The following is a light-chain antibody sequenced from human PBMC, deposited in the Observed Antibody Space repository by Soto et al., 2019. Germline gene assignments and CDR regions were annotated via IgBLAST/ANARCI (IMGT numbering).Light chain of an antibody. CDR2: GAS. Sequence: EIVLTQSPGTLSLSPGERATLSCRASQSVSNRYLAWYQQKPGQAPRLLIYGASSRATGIPDRFSGSGSGTDFTLTISRLEPEDFAVYYCQQYGISPALFAFGPGTNVDIK. CDR3: QQYGISPALFA. J-gene: IGKJ3*01. V-gene: IGKV3-20*01. CDR1: QSVSNRY.